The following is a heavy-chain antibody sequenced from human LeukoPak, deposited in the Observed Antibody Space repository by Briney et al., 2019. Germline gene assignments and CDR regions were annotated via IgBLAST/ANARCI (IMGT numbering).Heavy chain of an antibody. V-gene: IGHV4-39*02. Sequence: SETLSLTCTVSGGSISNRNYHWGWIRQPPGKGLEWIGSICSSGSAYYNPSLKSRVTTSIDTSKNQFSLRLTSVTAADTAVYYCARETSQKGAHYMDVWGKGTTITISS. D-gene: IGHD3-16*01. CDR2: ICSSGSA. CDR1: GGSISNRNYH. J-gene: IGHJ6*03. CDR3: ARETSQKGAHYMDV.